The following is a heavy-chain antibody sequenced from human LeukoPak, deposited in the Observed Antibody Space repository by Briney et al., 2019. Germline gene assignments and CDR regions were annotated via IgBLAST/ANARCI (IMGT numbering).Heavy chain of an antibody. V-gene: IGHV3-48*03. CDR1: GFTFSSYE. CDR3: ARDDIAAAGLD. CDR2: ISSSGGTI. D-gene: IGHD6-13*01. J-gene: IGHJ4*02. Sequence: GGSLRLSRAASGFTFSSYEMNWVRQAPGKGLEWVSYISSSGGTIYYADSVKGRFTISRDNAKNSLYLQMNSLRVEGKGGYYCARDDIAAAGLDWGQGTLVSVFS.